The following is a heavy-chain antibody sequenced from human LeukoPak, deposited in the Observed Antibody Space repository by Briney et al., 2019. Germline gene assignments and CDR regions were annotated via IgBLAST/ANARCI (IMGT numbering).Heavy chain of an antibody. CDR3: ARCYYDSSGYYYLDY. J-gene: IGHJ4*02. CDR1: GFTFSSYS. Sequence: PGGSLRLSCAASGFTFSSYSMNWVRQAPGKGLEWVSYISGSSSTIYYADSVKGRFTISRDNAKNSLYLQMNSLRAEDTAVYYCARCYYDSSGYYYLDYWGQGTPVTVSS. D-gene: IGHD3-22*01. CDR2: ISGSSSTI. V-gene: IGHV3-48*01.